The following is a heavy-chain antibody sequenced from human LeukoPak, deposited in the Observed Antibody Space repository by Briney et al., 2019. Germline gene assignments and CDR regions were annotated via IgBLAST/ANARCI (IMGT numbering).Heavy chain of an antibody. J-gene: IGHJ5*02. CDR1: GGSISSSSYY. V-gene: IGHV4-39*01. CDR2: IYYSGST. CDR3: ARRYSGYDYLDWFDP. D-gene: IGHD5-12*01. Sequence: SETLSLTCTVSGGSISSSSYYWGWIRPPPGKGLEWIGSIYYSGSTYYNPSLKSRVTISVDTSKNQFSLKLSSVTAADTAVYYFARRYSGYDYLDWFDPWGQGTLVTVSS.